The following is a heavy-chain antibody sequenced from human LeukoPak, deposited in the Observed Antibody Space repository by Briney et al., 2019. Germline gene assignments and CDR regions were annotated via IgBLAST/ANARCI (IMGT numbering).Heavy chain of an antibody. CDR3: ASYKGGSGSYYKIEARYYYMNV. Sequence: AETLSLTCTVSGGSISSYYWGWIRQPPGKGLEWIGTIYYSGSTYYNPSLKSRVTISVDTSKNQFSLKLSSVTAADTAVYYCASYKGGSGSYYKIEARYYYMNVWGKGTTVTISS. V-gene: IGHV4-39*01. CDR1: GGSISSYY. J-gene: IGHJ6*03. D-gene: IGHD3-10*01. CDR2: IYYSGST.